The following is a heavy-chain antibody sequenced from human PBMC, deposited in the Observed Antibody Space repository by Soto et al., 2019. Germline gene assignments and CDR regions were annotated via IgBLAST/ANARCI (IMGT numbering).Heavy chain of an antibody. V-gene: IGHV3-33*01. Sequence: QVQLVESGGGVVQPGRSLRLSCAASGFTFSSYGMHWVRQAPGKGLEWVAVIWYDGSNKYYADSVKGRFTISRDNSKNTLYLQMNSLRAEDTAVYYCARDLRAAALAESGFDPWGQGTLVTVSS. D-gene: IGHD6-13*01. CDR3: ARDLRAAALAESGFDP. J-gene: IGHJ5*02. CDR2: IWYDGSNK. CDR1: GFTFSSYG.